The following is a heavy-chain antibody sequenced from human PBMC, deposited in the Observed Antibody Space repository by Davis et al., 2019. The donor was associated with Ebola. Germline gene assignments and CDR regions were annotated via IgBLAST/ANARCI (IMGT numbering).Heavy chain of an antibody. J-gene: IGHJ3*02. CDR3: ARGRRLLADAFHI. CDR2: IYGGDT. CDR1: GFTVRNTH. D-gene: IGHD2-8*02. Sequence: GESLKISCDASGFTVRNTHMSWVRQAPGKGLEWVSGIYGGDTHYAESVKGRFTISRDNAKNSLTLQMNSLGAEDTAVYYCARGRRLLADAFHIWGQGTMVTASS. V-gene: IGHV3-53*01.